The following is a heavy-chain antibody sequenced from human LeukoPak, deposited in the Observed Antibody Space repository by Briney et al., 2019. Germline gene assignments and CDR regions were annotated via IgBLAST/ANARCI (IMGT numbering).Heavy chain of an antibody. CDR1: GFTFSDYY. J-gene: IGHJ6*02. CDR2: ISSRSSYT. V-gene: IGHV3-11*05. D-gene: IGHD3-10*01. CDR3: ARVLTYYYGSGSPSYYYYYYGMDV. Sequence: PGGSLRLSCAASGFTFSDYYMSWIRQAPGKGLEWVSYISSRSSYTNYADSVKGRFTISRDNAKNSLYLQMNSLRAEDTAVYYCARVLTYYYGSGSPSYYYYYYGMDVWGQGTTVTVSS.